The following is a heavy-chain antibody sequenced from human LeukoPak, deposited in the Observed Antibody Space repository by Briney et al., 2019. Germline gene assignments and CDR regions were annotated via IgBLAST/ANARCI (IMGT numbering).Heavy chain of an antibody. CDR1: GYTFTSYG. CDR3: ARVQLRFLEWLLPHYYGMDV. D-gene: IGHD3-3*01. V-gene: IGHV1-18*01. CDR2: INAYNGNT. Sequence: GASVKVSCKASGYTFTSYGISWVRQAPGQGLEWMGWINAYNGNTNYAQKLQGRVTMTTDTSTSTAYMELRSLRSDDTAVYYCARVQLRFLEWLLPHYYGMDVWGQGTTVTVSS. J-gene: IGHJ6*02.